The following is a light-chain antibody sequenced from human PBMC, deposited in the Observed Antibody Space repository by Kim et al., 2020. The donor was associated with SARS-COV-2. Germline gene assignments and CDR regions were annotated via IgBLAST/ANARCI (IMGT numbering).Light chain of an antibody. CDR1: QSVSSS. CDR2: GAS. Sequence: EIVMTQSPATLSVSPGERATLSCRASQSVSSSLAWYQQKPGQAPRLLIYGASSRATGIPARFSGSGSGTEFTLTISSLQSEDFAVYYCQQYNSWPLTFGGGTKVDNK. J-gene: IGKJ4*01. V-gene: IGKV3D-15*01. CDR3: QQYNSWPLT.